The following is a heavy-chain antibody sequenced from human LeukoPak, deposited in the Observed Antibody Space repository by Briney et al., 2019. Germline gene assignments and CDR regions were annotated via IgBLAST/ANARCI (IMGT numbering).Heavy chain of an antibody. Sequence: GASVKVSCKASGYMFTTSFMHWVRQSPGQGLEWMGVINPSVTSTDYAQKFQGRVTMTRDTSTNTVYMELSSLRSEDTAVYYCASPHGASYYYFDYWGQGTLVTVSS. V-gene: IGHV1-46*01. CDR2: INPSVTST. D-gene: IGHD4/OR15-4a*01. CDR1: GYMFTTSF. CDR3: ASPHGASYYYFDY. J-gene: IGHJ4*02.